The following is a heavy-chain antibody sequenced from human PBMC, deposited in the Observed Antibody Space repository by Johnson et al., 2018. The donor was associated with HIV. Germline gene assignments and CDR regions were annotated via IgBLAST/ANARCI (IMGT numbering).Heavy chain of an antibody. Sequence: VQLVESGGGLVKPGGSLRLSCAASGFTFSNAWMSWVRQAPGKGLEWVGRIKSKTDGGTTDYAAPVKGRFTISRDNAKNSLFLHMNSLRAEDTALYYCAKSIDAAADDAFDIWGQGTMVTVSS. CDR2: IKSKTDGGTT. CDR1: GFTFSNAW. D-gene: IGHD6-13*01. J-gene: IGHJ3*02. V-gene: IGHV3-15*05. CDR3: AKSIDAAADDAFDI.